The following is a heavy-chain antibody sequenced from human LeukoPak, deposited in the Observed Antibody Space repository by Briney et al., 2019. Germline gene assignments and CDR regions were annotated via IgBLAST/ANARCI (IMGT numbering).Heavy chain of an antibody. D-gene: IGHD5-24*01. CDR3: ARDHGTEEY. CDR1: GHSISSGYY. CDR2: IYHSGST. Sequence: PSETLSLTCTVSGHSISSGYYWGWIRQPPGKGLEWIGSIYHSGSTYYNPSLKSRVTISVDTSKNQFSLKLSSVTAADTAVYYCARDHGTEEYWGQGTLVTVSS. J-gene: IGHJ4*02. V-gene: IGHV4-38-2*02.